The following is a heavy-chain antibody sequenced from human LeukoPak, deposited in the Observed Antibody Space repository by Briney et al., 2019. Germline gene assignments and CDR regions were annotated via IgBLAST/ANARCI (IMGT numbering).Heavy chain of an antibody. CDR2: IKQDGSQK. Sequence: GTSLRLSCAASGFTFSAYVMHWVRQAPGKGLEWVANIKQDGSQKYYVDSVKGRFTISRDNAKNSLYLQMNSLRAEDTAVYYCARVEGPWGQGTLVTVSS. CDR1: GFTFSAYV. J-gene: IGHJ4*02. CDR3: ARVEGP. V-gene: IGHV3-7*03.